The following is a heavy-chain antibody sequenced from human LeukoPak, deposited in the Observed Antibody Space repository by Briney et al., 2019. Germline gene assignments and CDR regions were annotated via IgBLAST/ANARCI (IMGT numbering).Heavy chain of an antibody. J-gene: IGHJ6*03. V-gene: IGHV1-8*01. D-gene: IGHD6-19*01. CDR3: ARDRIAVAGRKYYYYMDV. CDR2: VNPNSGNT. Sequence: ASVKVSCKASGYTFTSYDINWVRQDTGQGLEWMGWVNPNSGNTDYSQKFQGRVTMTRDTSISTAYMELSSLRSEDTAVYYCARDRIAVAGRKYYYYMDVWGKGTTVTVSS. CDR1: GYTFTSYD.